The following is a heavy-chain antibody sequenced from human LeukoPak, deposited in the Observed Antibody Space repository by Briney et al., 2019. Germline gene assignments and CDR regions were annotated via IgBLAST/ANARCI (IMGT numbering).Heavy chain of an antibody. V-gene: IGHV1-24*01. CDR2: FDPEDGET. D-gene: IGHD3-10*02. J-gene: IGHJ4*02. CDR3: ATVSMNGEAHYFDY. Sequence: ASVKVSCKVSGYTLTELSMHWVRQAPGKWLEWMGGFDPEDGETIHAQKFQGRVTMTEDTSTDTAYMELSSLRSEDTAVYYCATVSMNGEAHYFDYWGQGTLVTVSS. CDR1: GYTLTELS.